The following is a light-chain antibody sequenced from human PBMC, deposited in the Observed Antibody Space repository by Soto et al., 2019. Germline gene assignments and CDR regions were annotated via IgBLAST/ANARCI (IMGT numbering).Light chain of an antibody. CDR2: EGS. CDR1: SSDVGSYNL. Sequence: QSAVTQPACVSGSPGQSIAISCTGTSSDVGSYNLVSWYQQHPGKAPKLMIYEGSKRPSGVSNRFSGSKSGNTASLTISGLQAEDEADYYCCSYAGSSTFVVFGGGTKLTVL. V-gene: IGLV2-23*03. CDR3: CSYAGSSTFVV. J-gene: IGLJ2*01.